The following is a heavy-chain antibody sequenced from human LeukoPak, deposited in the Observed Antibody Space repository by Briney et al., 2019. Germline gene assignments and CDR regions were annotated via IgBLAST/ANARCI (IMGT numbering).Heavy chain of an antibody. J-gene: IGHJ3*02. CDR2: IYYSGST. V-gene: IGHV4-59*01. CDR1: GFSISSYY. Sequence: KPSETLSLTCTVAGFSISSYYWSWLRQPPGQGLKGIGNIYYSGSTNYNPSLKSRVTISVDTSKNQFSLKLSSVTAADTAVYYCASSVSDYYDANPDAFDIWGQGTMVTVSS. D-gene: IGHD3-22*01. CDR3: ASSVSDYYDANPDAFDI.